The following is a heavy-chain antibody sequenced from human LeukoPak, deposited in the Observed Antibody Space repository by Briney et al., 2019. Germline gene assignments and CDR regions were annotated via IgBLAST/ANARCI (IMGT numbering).Heavy chain of an antibody. J-gene: IGHJ5*02. D-gene: IGHD1-26*01. Sequence: GGSLRLSCVTSGFTLDDYALHWVRQAPGKGPEWISLISGDGKSTYYADSVKGRFTISRGNSKNSLYLQMSSLRADGTALYYCAKGVRSGTYYNCFDPWGQGTLVTVSS. V-gene: IGHV3-43*02. CDR1: GFTLDDYA. CDR3: AKGVRSGTYYNCFDP. CDR2: ISGDGKST.